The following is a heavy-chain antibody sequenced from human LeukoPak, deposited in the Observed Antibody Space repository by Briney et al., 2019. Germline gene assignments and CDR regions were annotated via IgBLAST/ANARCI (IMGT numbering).Heavy chain of an antibody. CDR2: ISSSSSYI. D-gene: IGHD3-9*01. CDR1: GFTFSSYS. CDR3: ARDLSPVLRYFDWLGY. J-gene: IGHJ4*02. V-gene: IGHV3-21*01. Sequence: GGSLRLSCAASGFTFSSYSMNWVRQAPGKGLAWVSSISSSSSYIYYADSVKGRFTISRDNAKNSLYLQMNSLRAEDTAVYYCARDLSPVLRYFDWLGYWGQGTLVTVSS.